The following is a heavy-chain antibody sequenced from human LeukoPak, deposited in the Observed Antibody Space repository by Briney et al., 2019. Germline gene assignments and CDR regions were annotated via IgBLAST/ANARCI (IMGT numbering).Heavy chain of an antibody. CDR3: ARGDTMVRGVPYYFDY. CDR1: GYSFTSYW. D-gene: IGHD3-10*01. CDR2: IYPGDSDT. Sequence: ESLKISCKGSGYSFTSYWIGWVRQMPGKGLEWMGIIYPGDSDTRYSPSFQGQVTISADKSISTAYLQWSSLKASDTAMYYCARGDTMVRGVPYYFDYWGQGTLVTVSS. J-gene: IGHJ4*02. V-gene: IGHV5-51*01.